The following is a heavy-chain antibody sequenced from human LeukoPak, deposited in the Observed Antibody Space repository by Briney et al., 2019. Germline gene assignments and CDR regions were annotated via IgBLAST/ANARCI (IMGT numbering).Heavy chain of an antibody. V-gene: IGHV1-69*05. D-gene: IGHD4-17*01. CDR3: ARVAYGDFLNFDY. Sequence: GASVKVSCKASGGTFSSYAISWVRQAPGQGLEWMGGIIPIFGTANYAQKFQGRVTITTDESTSTAYMELSSLRSEDTAVHYCARVAYGDFLNFDYWGQGTLVTVSS. J-gene: IGHJ4*02. CDR2: IIPIFGTA. CDR1: GGTFSSYA.